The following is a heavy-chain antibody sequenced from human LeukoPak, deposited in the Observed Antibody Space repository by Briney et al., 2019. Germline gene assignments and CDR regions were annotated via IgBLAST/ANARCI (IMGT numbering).Heavy chain of an antibody. CDR1: GYSFTNYW. CDR3: ARPSVVGATGGGGIDY. D-gene: IGHD1-26*01. J-gene: IGHJ4*02. CDR2: IFPADSDT. V-gene: IGHV5-51*01. Sequence: GGSLKISCKGSGYSFTNYWIGWVRQMPGKGLKGMRIIFPADSDTRYSRSFQGQITISADKSISTAYLQWNSLKASDTAMYYCARPSVVGATGGGGIDYWGQGTLVTVSS.